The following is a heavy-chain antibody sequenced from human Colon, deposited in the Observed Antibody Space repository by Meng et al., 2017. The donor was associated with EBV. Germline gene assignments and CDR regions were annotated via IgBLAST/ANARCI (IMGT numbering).Heavy chain of an antibody. Sequence: RQGAGPGPGKPPGPLSLTGAVSGGSISSSNWWSWVRQPPGKGLEWIGEIYHSGSTNYNPSLKSRVTISVDKSKNQFSLKLSSVTAADTAVYYCARVVTALWGYYFDYWGQGTLVTVSS. CDR3: ARVVTALWGYYFDY. CDR2: IYHSGST. CDR1: GGSISSSNW. V-gene: IGHV4-4*03. J-gene: IGHJ4*02. D-gene: IGHD2-21*02.